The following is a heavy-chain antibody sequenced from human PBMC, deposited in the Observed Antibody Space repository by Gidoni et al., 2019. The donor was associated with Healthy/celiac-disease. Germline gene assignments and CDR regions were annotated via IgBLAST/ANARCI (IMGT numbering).Heavy chain of an antibody. CDR2: INHSGST. D-gene: IGHD5-12*01. Sequence: QVQLQQWGAGLLKPSETLSLTCAVYGGSFSGYYWSWIRQPPGKGLEWIGEINHSGSTNYNPSLKSRVTISVDTSKNQFSLKLSSVTAADTAVYYCARGRSGYARNYGMDVWGQGTTVTVSS. CDR1: GGSFSGYY. J-gene: IGHJ6*02. CDR3: ARGRSGYARNYGMDV. V-gene: IGHV4-34*01.